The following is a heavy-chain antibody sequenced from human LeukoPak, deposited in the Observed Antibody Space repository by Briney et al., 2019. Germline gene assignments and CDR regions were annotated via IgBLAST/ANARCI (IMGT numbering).Heavy chain of an antibody. CDR2: TSKDGSDT. J-gene: IGHJ4*02. CDR3: ARGGYSGSYYRFS. CDR1: GFTFSDSW. Sequence: PGGSPRLSHAPSGFTFSDSWMHCVSQGPGKGPEWLSRTSKDGSDTVYADSAKGRLTASRDNARNTVYDELTNLRPDDTALYYCARGGYSGSYYRFSWGWGTLVTVAS. D-gene: IGHD6-6*01. V-gene: IGHV3-74*01.